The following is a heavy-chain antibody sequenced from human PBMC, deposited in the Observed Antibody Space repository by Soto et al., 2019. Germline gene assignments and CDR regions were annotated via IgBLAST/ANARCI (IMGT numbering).Heavy chain of an antibody. CDR3: ARDGGEVIPAAIGGGYGMDV. D-gene: IGHD2-2*01. CDR1: GFTFSDYY. Sequence: QVQLVESGGGLVKHGGSLRLSCAASGFTFSDYYMSWIRQAPGKGLEWISYISGSNIYTNYADSVKGRFTISRDNANNSLYLQMDSLRVEDTAVYYCARDGGEVIPAAIGGGYGMDVWGQGTTVTVSS. V-gene: IGHV3-11*06. J-gene: IGHJ6*02. CDR2: ISGSNIYT.